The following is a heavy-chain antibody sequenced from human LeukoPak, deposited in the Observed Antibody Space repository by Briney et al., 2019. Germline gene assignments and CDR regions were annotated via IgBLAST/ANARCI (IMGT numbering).Heavy chain of an antibody. J-gene: IGHJ4*02. CDR2: IWYDGSNK. CDR1: GFTFSSYG. V-gene: IGHV3-33*01. Sequence: GGSLRLSCAASGFTFSSYGMHWVRQAPGKGLEWVAVIWYDGSNKYYADSVKGRFTISRDNSKNTLYLQMNSLRAEDTAVYYCARDYAGSHFDYWGQGTLVTVSS. CDR3: ARDYAGSHFDY. D-gene: IGHD1-14*01.